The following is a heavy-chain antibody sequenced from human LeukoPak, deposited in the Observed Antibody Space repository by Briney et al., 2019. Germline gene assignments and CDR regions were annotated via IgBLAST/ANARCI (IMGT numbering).Heavy chain of an antibody. CDR2: ISGSGGST. V-gene: IGHV3-23*01. Sequence: PGGSLRLSCAASGFTFSSYAMSWVRQAQGKGLEWVSAISGSGGSTYYADSVKGRFTISRDNSKNTLYLQMNSLRAEDTAVYYCAKDRSYGSGSYHYWGQGTLVTVSS. CDR3: AKDRSYGSGSYHY. J-gene: IGHJ4*02. CDR1: GFTFSSYA. D-gene: IGHD3-10*01.